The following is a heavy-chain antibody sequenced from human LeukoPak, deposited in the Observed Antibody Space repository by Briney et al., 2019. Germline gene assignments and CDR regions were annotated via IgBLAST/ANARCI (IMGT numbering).Heavy chain of an antibody. CDR2: INPSGGST. D-gene: IGHD6-19*01. V-gene: IGHV1-46*01. Sequence: GASVKVSCKASGYTFTGYYMHWVRQAPGQGLEWMGIINPSGGSTSYARKFQGRVTMTRDTSTSTVYMELSSLRSEDTAVYYCARDPAVYSSGWYGAPDYWGQGTLVTVSS. CDR3: ARDPAVYSSGWYGAPDY. J-gene: IGHJ4*02. CDR1: GYTFTGYY.